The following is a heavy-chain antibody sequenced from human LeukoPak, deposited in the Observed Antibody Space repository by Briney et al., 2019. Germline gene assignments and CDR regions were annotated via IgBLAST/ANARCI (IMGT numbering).Heavy chain of an antibody. CDR1: GFTFEDYA. V-gene: IGHV3-9*01. D-gene: IGHD1-26*01. Sequence: GRSLRLSCSVSGFTFEDYAMHWVRQAPGKGLEWVSGISWNSGSIDYVESVKGRFTISRDNAENSLYLKMNSLRPEDTALYYCAKGSGRYWTFFDFWGQGTLVAVSS. CDR3: AKGSGRYWTFFDF. J-gene: IGHJ4*02. CDR2: ISWNSGSI.